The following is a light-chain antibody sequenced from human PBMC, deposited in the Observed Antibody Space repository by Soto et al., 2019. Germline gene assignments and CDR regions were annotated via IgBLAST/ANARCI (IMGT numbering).Light chain of an antibody. CDR1: SSDVGGYHY. CDR2: EVN. J-gene: IGLJ1*01. V-gene: IGLV2-14*01. Sequence: QSALTQPASVSGSPGQSITISCTGTSSDVGGYHYVSWYQQHPGKAPKLMIYEVNNRPSGVSNRFSGSKSGNTASLTISGLQAEDEADYFCSSYGSTSTRYVFGTGTKVTVL. CDR3: SSYGSTSTRYV.